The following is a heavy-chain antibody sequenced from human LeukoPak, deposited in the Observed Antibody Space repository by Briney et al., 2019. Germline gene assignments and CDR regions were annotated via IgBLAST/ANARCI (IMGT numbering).Heavy chain of an antibody. J-gene: IGHJ5*02. D-gene: IGHD5-18*01. Sequence: SETLSLTCTVSGGSISSGSYYWSWIRQPAGKGLEWIGRIYTSGSTNYNPSLKSRVTISVDTSKNQFSLKLSSVTAADTAVYYCARAKPLDTKWFDPWGQGTLVTVSS. CDR3: ARAKPLDTKWFDP. V-gene: IGHV4-61*02. CDR2: IYTSGST. CDR1: GGSISSGSYY.